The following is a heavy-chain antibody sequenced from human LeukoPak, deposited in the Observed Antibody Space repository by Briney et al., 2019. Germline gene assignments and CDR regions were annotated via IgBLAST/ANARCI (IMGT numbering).Heavy chain of an antibody. CDR3: ARDSQIVVVPLFDI. CDR2: IYSGGST. D-gene: IGHD2-2*01. CDR1: GFTVSSNY. J-gene: IGHJ3*02. Sequence: PGGSLRLSCAASGFTVSSNYMSWVRQAPGKGLEWVSVIYSGGSTYYADSVKGRFTISRDNSKNTLYLQMNSLRAEDTAVYYCARDSQIVVVPLFDIWGQGTMVTVSS. V-gene: IGHV3-66*01.